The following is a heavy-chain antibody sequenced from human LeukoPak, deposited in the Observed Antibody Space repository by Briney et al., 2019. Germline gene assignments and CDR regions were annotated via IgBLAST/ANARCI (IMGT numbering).Heavy chain of an antibody. CDR3: ARARGTEAIDS. V-gene: IGHV4-34*01. J-gene: IGHJ1*01. D-gene: IGHD2-15*01. CDR2: INHSGRT. Sequence: KPSETLSLTCAGYGLSFCGYYWTWIRQPPGKGREWIGEINHSGRTNSNPSLKSRFTVSVDTSKTQFSLKMRSVTAADARVYDWARARGTEAIDSWGQGTLVTVS. CDR1: GLSFCGYY.